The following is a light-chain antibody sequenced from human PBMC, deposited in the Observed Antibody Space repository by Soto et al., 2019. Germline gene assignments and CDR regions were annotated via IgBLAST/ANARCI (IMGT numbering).Light chain of an antibody. J-gene: IGKJ4*01. CDR1: QSISTY. V-gene: IGKV3-11*01. CDR3: QQRSNWPLT. Sequence: EIVLTQSPATLSLSPGERATLSCRASQSISTYLAWYQQRRGQAPRLLIYDASNRATNIPTRFSGSGSGTVFPLTISGLAPEDFAVYYCQQRSNWPLTFGGGTKVEIK. CDR2: DAS.